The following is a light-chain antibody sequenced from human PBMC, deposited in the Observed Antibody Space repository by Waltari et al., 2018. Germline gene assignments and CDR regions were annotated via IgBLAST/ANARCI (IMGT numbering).Light chain of an antibody. V-gene: IGKV1-9*01. Sequence: IQLTQYPSSLSASVVDRVTITGRASQGISSNLAWYQQKPGKAPKLLISAASTLQSGVPLRFSGSGSGTDFTLTISSLQPEDFATYYCQQLNSYPITFGQGTRLEIK. CDR2: AAS. J-gene: IGKJ5*01. CDR1: QGISSN. CDR3: QQLNSYPIT.